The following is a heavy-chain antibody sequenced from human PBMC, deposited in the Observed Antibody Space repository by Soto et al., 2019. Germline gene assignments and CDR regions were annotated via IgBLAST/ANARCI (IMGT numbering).Heavy chain of an antibody. CDR3: ARGPLRFGELGTY. CDR2: IYYSGST. Sequence: QVQLQESGPGLVKPSETMSLTCTVSGGSISSYYWSWIRQPPGKGLEWIGYIYYSGSTNYNPSLKSRVTISVDTSKNQFSLKLSSVTAADTAVYYCARGPLRFGELGTYWGQGTLVTVSS. D-gene: IGHD3-10*01. J-gene: IGHJ4*02. V-gene: IGHV4-59*01. CDR1: GGSISSYY.